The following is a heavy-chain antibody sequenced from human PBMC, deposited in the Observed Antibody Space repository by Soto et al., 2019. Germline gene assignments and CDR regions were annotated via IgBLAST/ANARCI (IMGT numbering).Heavy chain of an antibody. J-gene: IGHJ3*02. Sequence: GSLRLSCAASGFICTSYDMSWVRQTPGKGLEWVSTILVSDSTHYEDSVRGRFTISRDRSKNTAYLQMNSLTAGDTAVYYCAKATATGGGAFDICGQGTMVTVS. CDR3: AKATATGGGAFDI. V-gene: IGHV3-23*01. CDR1: GFICTSYD. D-gene: IGHD2-8*02. CDR2: ILVSDST.